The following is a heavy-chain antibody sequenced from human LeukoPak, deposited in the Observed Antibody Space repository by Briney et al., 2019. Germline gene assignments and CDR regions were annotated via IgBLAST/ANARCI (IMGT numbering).Heavy chain of an antibody. CDR1: GFTFSSYA. CDR2: ISYDGSNK. Sequence: GGSLRLSCAASGFTFSSYAMSWVRQAPGKGLEWVAVISYDGSNKYYADSVKGRFTISRDNSKNTLYLQMNSLRAEDTAVYYCARGGYNIIYYFDYWGQGTLVTVSS. J-gene: IGHJ4*02. CDR3: ARGGYNIIYYFDY. V-gene: IGHV3-30-3*01. D-gene: IGHD5-24*01.